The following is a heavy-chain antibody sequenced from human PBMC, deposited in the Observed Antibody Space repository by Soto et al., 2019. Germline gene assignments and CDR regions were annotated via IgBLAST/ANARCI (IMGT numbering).Heavy chain of an antibody. V-gene: IGHV1-2*02. Sequence: ASVKVSCKASGYTFTGHYIHWVRQAPEQGPEWMGEIGPESGATRYAQKFQGRVTMTRDTSITTVYMELKNLSPDDTAVYYCGRGRSGQIVVFYWGQGTPVTSPQ. D-gene: IGHD1-26*01. J-gene: IGHJ4*02. CDR3: GRGRSGQIVVFY. CDR2: IGPESGAT. CDR1: GYTFTGHY.